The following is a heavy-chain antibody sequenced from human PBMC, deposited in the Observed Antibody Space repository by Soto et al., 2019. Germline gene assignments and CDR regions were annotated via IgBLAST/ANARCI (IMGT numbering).Heavy chain of an antibody. Sequence: GESLKISCKGSGYSFTSYWITWVRQMPGKGLEWMGRIDPSDSYTNYSPSFQGHVTISADKSISTAYLQWSSLKASDTATYYCARHVHSSGWCVVDYWGQGTLVTVSS. CDR3: ARHVHSSGWCVVDY. CDR1: GYSFTSYW. CDR2: IDPSDSYT. J-gene: IGHJ4*02. D-gene: IGHD6-19*01. V-gene: IGHV5-10-1*01.